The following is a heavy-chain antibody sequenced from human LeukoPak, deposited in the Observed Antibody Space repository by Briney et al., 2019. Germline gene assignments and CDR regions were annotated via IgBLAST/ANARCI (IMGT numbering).Heavy chain of an antibody. D-gene: IGHD3-3*01. CDR2: IYYSGST. Sequence: PETLSLTCTVSGGSISSSSHYWGWIRQPPGKGLEWIGSIYYSGSTYYNPSLKSRVTISVDTSKIQFSLKLSSVTAADTAIYFCARIHYDFWSGYYFDYWGQGTLVTVSS. V-gene: IGHV4-39*07. J-gene: IGHJ4*02. CDR3: ARIHYDFWSGYYFDY. CDR1: GGSISSSSHY.